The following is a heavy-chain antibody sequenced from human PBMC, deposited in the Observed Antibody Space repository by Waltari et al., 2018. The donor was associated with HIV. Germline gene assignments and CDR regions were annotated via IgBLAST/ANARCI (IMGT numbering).Heavy chain of an antibody. CDR1: GFAFTDSY. CDR2: SSCSGNRT. J-gene: IGHJ4*02. CDR3: ARGRQWLAVDF. Sequence: QMQLVESGGRLVKPGRSLGTPGALSGFAFTDSYMTWVRQPPGKELEFVAYSSCSGNRTYYADAGRCRFNIARDKASKFLYLQMGSMKVDDTATYYCARGRQWLAVDFWSQGNVVAVSS. D-gene: IGHD6-19*01. V-gene: IGHV3-11*01.